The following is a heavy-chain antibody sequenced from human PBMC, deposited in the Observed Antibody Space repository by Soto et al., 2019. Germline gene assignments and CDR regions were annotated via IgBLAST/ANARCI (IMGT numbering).Heavy chain of an antibody. D-gene: IGHD3-22*01. J-gene: IGHJ4*02. V-gene: IGHV1-69*13. CDR1: GGTFSRYA. CDR3: ARGVDYDSSAYYFFF. Sequence: SVKVSCKASGGTFSRYALNWVLQAPGQGPEWMGGIVPIFGKPNYAQKFQGRVTITADESTSTAYLELSSLRSEDTAVYYCARGVDYDSSAYYFFFWGQGTLVTVSS. CDR2: IVPIFGKP.